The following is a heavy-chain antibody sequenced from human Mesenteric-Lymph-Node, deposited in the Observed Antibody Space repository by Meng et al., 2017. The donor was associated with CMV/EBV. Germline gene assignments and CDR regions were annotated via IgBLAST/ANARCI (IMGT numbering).Heavy chain of an antibody. V-gene: IGHV1-69*06. CDR1: TFSSYA. CDR3: ARGKSDIVVGSGGYEFDP. D-gene: IGHD2-15*01. Sequence: TFSSYAISWVRQAPGQGLEWMGGVIPIFGTANYAQKFQGRVTITADKSTSTAYMELSSLRSEDTAVYYCARGKSDIVVGSGGYEFDPWGQGTLVTVSS. J-gene: IGHJ5*02. CDR2: VIPIFGTA.